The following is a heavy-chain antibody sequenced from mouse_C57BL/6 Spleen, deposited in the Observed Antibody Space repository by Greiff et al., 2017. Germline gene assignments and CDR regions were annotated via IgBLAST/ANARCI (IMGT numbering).Heavy chain of an antibody. D-gene: IGHD2-2*01. CDR2: IWSGGST. CDR1: GFSLTSYG. Sequence: VQLQQSGPGLVQPSQSLSITCTVSGFSLTSYGVHWVRQSPGKGLEWLGVIWSGGSTDYNAAFMSRLSITKDNSKSQVFFKMNSLQADDTAIYYCAKICYGYDLSFAYWGQGTLVTVSA. CDR3: AKICYGYDLSFAY. J-gene: IGHJ3*01. V-gene: IGHV2-5*01.